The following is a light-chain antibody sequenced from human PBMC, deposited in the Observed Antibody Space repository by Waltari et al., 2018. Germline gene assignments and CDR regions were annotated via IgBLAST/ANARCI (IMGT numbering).Light chain of an antibody. Sequence: QVVLTQSPSASASLGASVKLTCPLSSGHSSSALPWHQQQPEKGPRYLMKLNSDGSHRKGDGIPDRFAGSSSGAERYLIISSLQSEDEGDYYCQAWGTGTKRMFGGGTRLAVL. CDR1: SGHSSSA. J-gene: IGLJ3*02. V-gene: IGLV4-69*01. CDR3: QAWGTGTKRM. CDR2: LNSDGSH.